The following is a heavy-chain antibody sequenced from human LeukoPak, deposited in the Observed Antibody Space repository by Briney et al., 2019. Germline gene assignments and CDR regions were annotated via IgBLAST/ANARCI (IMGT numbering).Heavy chain of an antibody. CDR1: GYTFTSYD. V-gene: IGHV1-8*03. J-gene: IGHJ4*02. CDR3: VAKWNRGVWYYFDY. D-gene: IGHD1-1*01. Sequence: ASVKVSCKASGYTFTSYDINWVRQATGQGLEWMGWMNPNSGNTGYAQKFQGRVTITRNTSISTAYMELSSLRSEDTAVYYCVAKWNRGVWYYFDYWGQGTLVTVSS. CDR2: MNPNSGNT.